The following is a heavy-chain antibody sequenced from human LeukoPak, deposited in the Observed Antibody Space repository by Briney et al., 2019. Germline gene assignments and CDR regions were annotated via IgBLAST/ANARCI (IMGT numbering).Heavy chain of an antibody. J-gene: IGHJ4*02. V-gene: IGHV3-9*03. CDR1: GFTFDDYA. CDR3: AKGLYGSGTYPDY. Sequence: GGSLRLSCAASGFTFDDYAMHWVRQAPGKGLEWVSGISWNSGFIGYADSVKGRFTISRDNAKNSLYLQMNSLRAEDMALYYCAKGLYGSGTYPDYWGQGTLVTVSS. CDR2: ISWNSGFI. D-gene: IGHD3-10*01.